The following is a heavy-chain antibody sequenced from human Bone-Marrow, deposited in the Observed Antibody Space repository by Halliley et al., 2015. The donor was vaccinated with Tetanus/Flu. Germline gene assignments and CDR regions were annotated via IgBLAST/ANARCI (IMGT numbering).Heavy chain of an antibody. CDR3: AKDRPYGDENDF. CDR1: GFTFGKTA. CDR2: ISSNSENT. D-gene: IGHD4-17*01. J-gene: IGHJ4*02. Sequence: SLRLSCAASGFTFGKTALSWVRQAPGKGLEYVAGISSNSENTYYADSVKGRFTISRDNSKNTLYLQMNSLRAEDTAVYYCAKDRPYGDENDFWGQGALVTVSS. V-gene: IGHV3-23*01.